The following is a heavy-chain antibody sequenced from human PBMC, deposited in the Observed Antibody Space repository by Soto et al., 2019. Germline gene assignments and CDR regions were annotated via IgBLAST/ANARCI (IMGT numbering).Heavy chain of an antibody. CDR1: GGSISSGDYY. D-gene: IGHD3-9*01. V-gene: IGHV4-30-4*01. CDR3: ARSRGFDQNWFDS. CDR2: SHHSGTT. Sequence: PSETLSLTCTVTGGSISSGDYYWSWIRQPPGKGLEWIGYSHHSGTTYYNPSLRSRLTLSVDTSKNQFSLTLSSVTAADTAVYYCARSRGFDQNWFDSWGQGTQVTVSS. J-gene: IGHJ5*01.